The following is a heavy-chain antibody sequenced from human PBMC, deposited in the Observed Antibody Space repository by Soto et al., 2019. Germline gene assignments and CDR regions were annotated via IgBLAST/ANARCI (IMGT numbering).Heavy chain of an antibody. CDR2: ISASGGRGGGT. J-gene: IGHJ3*01. Sequence: EVQLMESGGALVQPGGSLRVSCAASGFTFSSYAMNWVRQAPGQGLEWVAGISASGGRGGGTYYADSVKGRFTISRDNSKNILYLQLNSLRGDDTAVYYCARAKAVVGVALYVWGQGTLVTVSS. D-gene: IGHD2-15*01. V-gene: IGHV3-23*01. CDR3: ARAKAVVGVALYV. CDR1: GFTFSSYA.